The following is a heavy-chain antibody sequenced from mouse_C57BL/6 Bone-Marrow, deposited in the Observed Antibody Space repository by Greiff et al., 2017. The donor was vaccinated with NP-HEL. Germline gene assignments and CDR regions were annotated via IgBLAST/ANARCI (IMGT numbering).Heavy chain of an antibody. CDR2: IYPRSGNT. V-gene: IGHV1-81*01. J-gene: IGHJ1*03. Sequence: QVQLPQSGAELARPGASVKLSCKASGYTFTSYGISWVKQRTGQGLEWIGDIYPRSGNTYYNEKFKGKATLTADKSSSTAYMELRSLTSEDSAVYFCARLRWFWYFDVWGTGTTVTVSS. D-gene: IGHD2-3*01. CDR1: GYTFTSYG. CDR3: ARLRWFWYFDV.